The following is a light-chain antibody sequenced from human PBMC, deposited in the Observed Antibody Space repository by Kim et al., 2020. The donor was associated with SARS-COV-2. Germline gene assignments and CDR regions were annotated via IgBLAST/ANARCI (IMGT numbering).Light chain of an antibody. V-gene: IGLV3-19*01. CDR2: DKN. Sequence: GQTVRITCQVDSIISFYANWNQQKPGQTPVLVMYDKNNRPSGITDRFSGSNSGNTAYLTVTGAQAADEANYYCASRDRDSTGNHYVFGSGTKVTVL. J-gene: IGLJ1*01. CDR3: ASRDRDSTGNHYV. CDR1: SIISFY.